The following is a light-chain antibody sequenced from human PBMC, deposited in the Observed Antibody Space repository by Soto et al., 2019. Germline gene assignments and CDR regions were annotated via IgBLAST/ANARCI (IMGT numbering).Light chain of an antibody. V-gene: IGKV3-20*01. Sequence: EIVLTQSPGTLSLSPGERVTLSCRTSQSISSSYLAWYQQKPGQAPRLLIFGASTTATGIPDRFSGSGSGTDFTLTISSLQPDDFATYYCQQYNTWTFGQGTKVDIK. CDR2: GAS. CDR3: QQYNTWT. J-gene: IGKJ1*01. CDR1: QSISSSY.